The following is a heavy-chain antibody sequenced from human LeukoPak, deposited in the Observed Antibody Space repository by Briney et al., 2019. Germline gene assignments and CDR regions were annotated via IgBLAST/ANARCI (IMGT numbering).Heavy chain of an antibody. CDR1: GFTVSSNY. Sequence: GGSLRLSCAASGFTVSSNYMSWVRQAPGKGLQWVSSISGDSDYTYHADSVKGRFTISRDNSKNTMYLQMTSLRPDDTALYYCTKGPYLTTVASFFDPWGQGTLVTVSS. V-gene: IGHV3-23*01. CDR2: ISGDSDYT. D-gene: IGHD4-23*01. J-gene: IGHJ5*02. CDR3: TKGPYLTTVASFFDP.